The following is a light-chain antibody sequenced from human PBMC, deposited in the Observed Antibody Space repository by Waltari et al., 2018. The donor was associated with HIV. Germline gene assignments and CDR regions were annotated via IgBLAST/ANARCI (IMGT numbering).Light chain of an antibody. CDR2: ANS. V-gene: IGLV1-40*01. Sequence: QSVLTQPPSVSGAPGQRVTISCSGSSPNIGSGYDVPWYQQLPGTAPKPLIYANSNRPSGVPDRFSGSKSGTSASLAITGLQAEDEADYYCQSYDSSLSGWVFGGGTKLTVL. CDR1: SPNIGSGYD. CDR3: QSYDSSLSGWV. J-gene: IGLJ3*02.